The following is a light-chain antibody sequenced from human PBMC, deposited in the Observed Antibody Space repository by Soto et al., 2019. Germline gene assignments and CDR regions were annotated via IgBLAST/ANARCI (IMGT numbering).Light chain of an antibody. CDR2: DTT. J-gene: IGLJ3*02. CDR3: AAWDDSLGGPV. CDR1: SSNIGGEA. V-gene: IGLV1-44*01. Sequence: QSALAQPPSASGTPGQRVTISCSGGSSNIGGEAVSWYQQFPGTAPKLLIFDTTQRPSGVPDRFSASKSGTSASLAISGLQSEDEADYYCAAWDDSLGGPVFGGGTKVTVL.